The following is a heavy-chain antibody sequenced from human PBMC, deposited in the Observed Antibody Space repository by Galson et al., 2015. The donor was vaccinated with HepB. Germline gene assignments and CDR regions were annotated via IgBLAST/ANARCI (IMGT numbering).Heavy chain of an antibody. CDR3: ARGRAVAGLPSRFDY. Sequence: SLRLSCAASGFTFDDYGMSWVRQAPGKGLEWVSGINWNGGSTGYADSVKGRFTISRDNAKNSLYLQMNSLRAEDTALYYCARGRAVAGLPSRFDYWGQGTLVTVSS. D-gene: IGHD6-19*01. J-gene: IGHJ4*02. CDR1: GFTFDDYG. V-gene: IGHV3-20*04. CDR2: INWNGGST.